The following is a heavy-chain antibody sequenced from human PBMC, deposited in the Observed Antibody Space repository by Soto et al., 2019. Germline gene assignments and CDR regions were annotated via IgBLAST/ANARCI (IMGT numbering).Heavy chain of an antibody. CDR2: VYYSGTT. Sequence: PSETLSLTCSVCGGSVSDKTYYWSWIRQPPXKRLEWIGYVYYSGTTNYNPSLKSRVTISVDLSKNRFSLRLSSVTTADTALYYCARTTAVPNTLRSRYFFDYWGQGTLVTVSS. V-gene: IGHV4-61*01. CDR3: ARTTAVPNTLRSRYFFDY. D-gene: IGHD4-17*01. CDR1: GGSVSDKTYY. J-gene: IGHJ4*02.